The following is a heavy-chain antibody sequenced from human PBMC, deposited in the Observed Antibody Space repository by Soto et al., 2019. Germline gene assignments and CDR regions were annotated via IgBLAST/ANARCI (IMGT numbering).Heavy chain of an antibody. Sequence: GVSLRLSWVFAAFTFSTYTMNWGRQAPWNGLERFSSINGRSNSVYYADSVKGRFTISRDNAKHSLYLQMNRLRAEDTAIYYCAREDGVVGSSSAFDHWGLGTLVTVSS. V-gene: IGHV3-21*01. CDR3: AREDGVVGSSSAFDH. CDR2: INGRSNSV. CDR1: AFTFSTYT. J-gene: IGHJ4*02. D-gene: IGHD1-26*01.